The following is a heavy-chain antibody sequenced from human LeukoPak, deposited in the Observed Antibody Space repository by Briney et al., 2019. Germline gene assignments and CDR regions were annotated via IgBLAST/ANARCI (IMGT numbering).Heavy chain of an antibody. V-gene: IGHV4-39*07. CDR1: GGSISSSSYY. D-gene: IGHD5-12*01. Sequence: SETLSLTCTVSGGSISSSSYYWGWIRQPPGKGLEWIGSIYYSGSTNYNPSLKSRVTISVDTSKNQFSLKLSSVTAADTAVYYCARGGGKDGYNWIDYWGQGTLVTVSS. J-gene: IGHJ4*02. CDR2: IYYSGST. CDR3: ARGGGKDGYNWIDY.